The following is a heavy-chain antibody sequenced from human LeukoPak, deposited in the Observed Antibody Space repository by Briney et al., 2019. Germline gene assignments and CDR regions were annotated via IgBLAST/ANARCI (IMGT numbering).Heavy chain of an antibody. D-gene: IGHD4-17*01. CDR3: ARATCGDYVVRGFDY. J-gene: IGHJ4*02. V-gene: IGHV3-21*01. CDR2: ISTGSSYI. Sequence: PGGSLRLSCAASGFTFNSYSMNWVRQAPGKGLEWVSSISTGSSYIYYADSVKGRFTISRDNAKNSLYLQMNSLRAEDTAVYYCARATCGDYVVRGFDYWGQGTLVTVSS. CDR1: GFTFNSYS.